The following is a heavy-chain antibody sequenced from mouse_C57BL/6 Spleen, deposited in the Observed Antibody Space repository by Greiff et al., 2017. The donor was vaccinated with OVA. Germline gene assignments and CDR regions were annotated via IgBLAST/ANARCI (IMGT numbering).Heavy chain of an antibody. CDR2: IDPSDSYT. CDR1: GYTFTSYW. V-gene: IGHV1-69*01. CDR3: ASKAMDY. Sequence: QVQLQQPGAELVMPGASVKLSCKASGYTFTSYWMHWVKQRPGQGLEWIGEIDPSDSYTTYNQKFKGKSTLTVDKSSSTAYMQLSSLTSEDSAVYYCASKAMDYWGQGTSVTVSS. J-gene: IGHJ4*01.